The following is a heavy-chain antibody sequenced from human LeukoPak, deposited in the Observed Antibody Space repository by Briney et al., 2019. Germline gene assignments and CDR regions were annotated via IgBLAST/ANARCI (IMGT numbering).Heavy chain of an antibody. CDR3: AKGFGDYVSYYYYMDV. CDR2: IWYDGSNK. CDR1: GFTFSSYG. Sequence: VQPGRSLRLSCAASGFTFSSYGMHWVRQAPGKGLEWVAVIWYDGSNKYYADSVKGRFTISRDNSKNTLYLQMNSLRAEDTAVYYCAKGFGDYVSYYYYMDVWGKGTTVTVSS. D-gene: IGHD4-17*01. J-gene: IGHJ6*03. V-gene: IGHV3-33*06.